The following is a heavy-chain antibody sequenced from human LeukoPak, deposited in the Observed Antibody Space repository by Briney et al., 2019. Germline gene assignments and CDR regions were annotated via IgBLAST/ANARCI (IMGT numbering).Heavy chain of an antibody. CDR3: TRDPPRCCSSTSCYYI. CDR2: IRSKAYGGTT. Sequence: LPGGSLRLSCTASGFTFGDYAMSWVRQAPGKGLEWVGFIRSKAYGGTTEYAASVKGRFTISRDDSKSIAYLQMNSLKTEDTAVYYCTRDPPRCCSSTSCYYIWGQGTMVTVSS. CDR1: GFTFGDYA. V-gene: IGHV3-49*04. J-gene: IGHJ3*02. D-gene: IGHD2-2*01.